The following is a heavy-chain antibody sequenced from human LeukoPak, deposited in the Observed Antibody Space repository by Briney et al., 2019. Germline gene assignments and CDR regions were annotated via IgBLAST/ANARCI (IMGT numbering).Heavy chain of an antibody. V-gene: IGHV3-30*18. CDR3: AKDGGGFLEWLYDYYYGMDV. J-gene: IGHJ6*02. D-gene: IGHD3-3*01. CDR2: ISYDGSNK. CDR1: GFTFSSYG. Sequence: GGSLRLSCAASGFTFSSYGMHWVRQAQGKGLEWVAVISYDGSNKYYADSVKGRFTISRDNSKNTLYLQMNSLRAEDTAVYYCAKDGGGFLEWLYDYYYGMDVWGQGTTVTVSS.